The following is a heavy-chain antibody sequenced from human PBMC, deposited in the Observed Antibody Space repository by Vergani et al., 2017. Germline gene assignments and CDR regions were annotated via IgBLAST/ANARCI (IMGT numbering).Heavy chain of an antibody. J-gene: IGHJ6*03. V-gene: IGHV4-34*11. CDR1: GGSFSGYY. Sequence: QVQLQQWGAGLLKPSETLSLTCAVYGGSFSGYYWSWIRQPPGKGLEWIGYIYYSGSTNYNPSLKSRVTISVDTSKNQFSLKLSSVTAADTAVYYCARSGDSSSWYPMDVWGKGTTVTVSS. D-gene: IGHD6-13*01. CDR2: IYYSGST. CDR3: ARSGDSSSWYPMDV.